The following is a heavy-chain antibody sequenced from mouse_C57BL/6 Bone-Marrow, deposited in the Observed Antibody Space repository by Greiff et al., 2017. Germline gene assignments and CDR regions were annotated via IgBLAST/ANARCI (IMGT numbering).Heavy chain of an antibody. V-gene: IGHV1-69*01. J-gene: IGHJ1*03. CDR2: IDPSDSYT. Sequence: VQLQQPGAELVMPGASVKLSCKASGYTFTSYWMHWVKQRPGQGLEWIGEIDPSDSYTNYNQKFTGKSTFTVDKSSSPAYMQLSSLTSEDSAVYYCARSCPNWYFDVWGTVTTVTVSS. CDR1: GYTFTSYW. CDR3: ARSCPNWYFDV.